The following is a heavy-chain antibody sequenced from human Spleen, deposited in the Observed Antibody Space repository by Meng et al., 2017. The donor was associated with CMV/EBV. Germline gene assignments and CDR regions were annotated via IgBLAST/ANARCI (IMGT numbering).Heavy chain of an antibody. CDR1: GFTFSNAW. D-gene: IGHD6-13*01. J-gene: IGHJ6*02. Sequence: GGSLRLSCAASGFTFSNAWMSWVRQAPGKGLEWVTLISYDGNDKYYADSVKGRFTISRDNSKNTLFLQMNSLRAEDTAVYYCARDQGNSWCMDVWGQGTTVTVSS. CDR3: ARDQGNSWCMDV. V-gene: IGHV3-30*03. CDR2: ISYDGNDK.